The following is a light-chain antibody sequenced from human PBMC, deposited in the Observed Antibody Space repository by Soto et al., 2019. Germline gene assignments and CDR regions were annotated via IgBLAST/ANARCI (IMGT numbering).Light chain of an antibody. CDR3: AAWDDRLNGYV. CDR1: SSNIGTNT. J-gene: IGLJ1*01. Sequence: QPVLTQPPSASGTPGQRVTISCSGSSSNIGTNTVNWYQQLPGTATKLLIYSNNQRPSGVPDRFSGSKSGTSASLAISGLQSEDEADYYCAAWDDRLNGYVFGTGTKLTVL. CDR2: SNN. V-gene: IGLV1-44*01.